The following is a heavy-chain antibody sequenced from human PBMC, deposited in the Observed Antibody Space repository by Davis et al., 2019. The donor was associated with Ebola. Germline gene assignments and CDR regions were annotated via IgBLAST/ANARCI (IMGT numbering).Heavy chain of an antibody. Sequence: ASVKVSCKASGYTFTGYYMHWVRQAPGQGLEWMGWINPNSGGTNYAQKFQGWVTMTRDTSISTAYMELSRLRSDDTAVYYCARDSPTTVTTSVVGYYYYGMDVWGQGTTVTVSS. CDR3: ARDSPTTVTTSVVGYYYYGMDV. D-gene: IGHD4-11*01. J-gene: IGHJ6*02. V-gene: IGHV1-2*04. CDR2: INPNSGGT. CDR1: GYTFTGYY.